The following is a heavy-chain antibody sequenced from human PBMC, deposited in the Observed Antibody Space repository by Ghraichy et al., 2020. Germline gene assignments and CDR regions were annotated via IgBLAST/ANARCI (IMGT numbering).Heavy chain of an antibody. Sequence: GGSLRLSCAASGFTFSSYGMSWVRQAPGKGLEWVANIKLDGSEKYYVDSVKGRFTISRDNAKNSLYLQMNSLRAEDTAVYYCVRPYYDSSGYYLSYYFDYWGQGTLVTVSS. V-gene: IGHV3-7*03. CDR3: VRPYYDSSGYYLSYYFDY. CDR2: IKLDGSEK. D-gene: IGHD3-22*01. J-gene: IGHJ4*02. CDR1: GFTFSSYG.